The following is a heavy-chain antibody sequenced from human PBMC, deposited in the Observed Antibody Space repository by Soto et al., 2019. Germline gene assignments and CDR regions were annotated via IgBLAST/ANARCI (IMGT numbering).Heavy chain of an antibody. CDR2: ISSNGGNT. Sequence: RRLSCSASGFTFNTFAMHWVRQTPGKGLEFVSAISSNGGNTYYADSVKGRFAISRDNSKNTLYLQMYSLRPEDTALYYCVKEGYMRSDWYGQFDCWGQGTLVTVSS. D-gene: IGHD6-19*01. CDR1: GFTFNTFA. J-gene: IGHJ4*02. CDR3: VKEGYMRSDWYGQFDC. V-gene: IGHV3-64D*06.